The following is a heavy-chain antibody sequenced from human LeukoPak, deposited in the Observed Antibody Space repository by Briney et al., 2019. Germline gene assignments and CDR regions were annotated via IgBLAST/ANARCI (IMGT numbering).Heavy chain of an antibody. J-gene: IGHJ4*02. Sequence: GSLRLSCAASGFTFSDYYMSWIRQAPGKGLEWVSYISSSGSTIYYADSVKGRFTISRDNAKNSLYLQMNSLRAEDTAVYYCARNFDSSSRFFDYWGQGTLVTVSS. CDR2: ISSSGSTI. CDR1: GFTFSDYY. D-gene: IGHD6-6*01. V-gene: IGHV3-11*01. CDR3: ARNFDSSSRFFDY.